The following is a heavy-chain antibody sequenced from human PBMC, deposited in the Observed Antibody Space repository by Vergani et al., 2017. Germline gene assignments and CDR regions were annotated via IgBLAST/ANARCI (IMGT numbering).Heavy chain of an antibody. CDR1: EFRVSDYY. CDR3: VRDNLASIDWENYSREDKFDC. J-gene: IGHJ4*02. CDR2: ISSSGSTI. V-gene: IGHV3-11*01. D-gene: IGHD3-9*01. Sequence: QAQLVESGGGLARPGGSLGLSCTASEFRVSDYYMNWVRQAPGGGRGWISYISSSGSTIDYSDSVKGRFTMSRDNAKNSLYLEMTSLRVEDTGVYYCVRDNLASIDWENYSREDKFDCWGQGTLVTVSS.